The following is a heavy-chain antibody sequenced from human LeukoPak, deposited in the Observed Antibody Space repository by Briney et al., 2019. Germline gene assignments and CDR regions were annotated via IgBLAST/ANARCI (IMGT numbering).Heavy chain of an antibody. D-gene: IGHD5-12*01. V-gene: IGHV4-4*07. Sequence: PSETLSLTCTVSGGSISGCFWTWIRQPAGKELEWIGRIYSSGTAYYNPSLESRVTISLDPFNNQFSLKVTSVTAADTAVYYCARGTEKTRISGYYSFDHWGRGLLVTVSS. CDR2: IYSSGTA. CDR3: ARGTEKTRISGYYSFDH. J-gene: IGHJ4*02. CDR1: GGSISGCF.